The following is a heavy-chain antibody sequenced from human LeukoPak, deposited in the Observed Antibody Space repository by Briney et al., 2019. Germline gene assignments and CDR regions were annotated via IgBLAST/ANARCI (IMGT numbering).Heavy chain of an antibody. D-gene: IGHD3-10*01. CDR3: AKDLMAPYYGSDEQFDY. Sequence: PGGSLRLSCAASGFTFSSYGMHWVRQAPGKGLEWVAVISYDGSNKYYADSVKGRFTISRDNSKNTLYLQMNSLRAEDTAVYYCAKDLMAPYYGSDEQFDYWGQGTLVTVSS. CDR2: ISYDGSNK. V-gene: IGHV3-30*18. CDR1: GFTFSSYG. J-gene: IGHJ4*02.